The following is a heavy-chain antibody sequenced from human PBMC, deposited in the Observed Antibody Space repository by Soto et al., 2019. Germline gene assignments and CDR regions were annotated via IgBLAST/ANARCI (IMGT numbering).Heavy chain of an antibody. D-gene: IGHD5-18*01. V-gene: IGHV3-23*01. Sequence: EVQLLESGGGLVRPGGSPRLSCAASGLTFSSYAMSWVRQAPEKGLEWVSGISGSGGSTYYADSVKGRFTISRDNSKNTLYLQMNSLRAEDTAVYYCANSGGRGLATYRYWYFDLWGRGTLVTVSS. CDR2: ISGSGGST. J-gene: IGHJ2*01. CDR3: ANSGGRGLATYRYWYFDL. CDR1: GLTFSSYA.